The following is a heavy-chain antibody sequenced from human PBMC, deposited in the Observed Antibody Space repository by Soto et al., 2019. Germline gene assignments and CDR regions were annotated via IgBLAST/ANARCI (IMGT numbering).Heavy chain of an antibody. CDR3: ARVFGDPDY. J-gene: IGHJ4*02. CDR1: GYTFTSYD. Sequence: QVQLVQSGAEVKKPGASVKVSCKTSGYTFTSYDINWVRQATGQGLEWMGWMNPNSGNTGYTQNFQGRVTMTRDISISTAYMELSSLRSDDTAVYYCARVFGDPDYWGQGTLVTVSS. D-gene: IGHD3-10*02. V-gene: IGHV1-8*01. CDR2: MNPNSGNT.